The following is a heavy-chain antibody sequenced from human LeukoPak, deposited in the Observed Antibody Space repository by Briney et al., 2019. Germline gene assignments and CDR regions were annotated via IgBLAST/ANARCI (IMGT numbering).Heavy chain of an antibody. CDR1: GGSFSGYY. V-gene: IGHV4-34*01. Sequence: SETLSLTCAVYGGSFSGYYWSWIRQPPGKGLEWIGEINHSGSTNYNPSLKSLFTISVDTSKNQFSLKLSSVTAADSAVYYCARGRTVTTSDAFDIWGQGTMVTVSS. CDR3: ARGRTVTTSDAFDI. CDR2: INHSGST. J-gene: IGHJ3*02. D-gene: IGHD4-17*01.